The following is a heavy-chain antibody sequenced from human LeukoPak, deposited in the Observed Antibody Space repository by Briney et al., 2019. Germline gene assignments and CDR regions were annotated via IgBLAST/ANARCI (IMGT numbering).Heavy chain of an antibody. Sequence: PSETLSLTCTASGGSIGTYYWTWIRQPPGKGLEWIGYIYYTGSTNYNPSLKSRVTISVDTSKNQFSLKLSSVTAADTAVYYCARDNSGSYIDYWGQGTLVTVSS. V-gene: IGHV4-59*01. D-gene: IGHD1-26*01. CDR1: GGSIGTYY. CDR3: ARDNSGSYIDY. J-gene: IGHJ4*02. CDR2: IYYTGST.